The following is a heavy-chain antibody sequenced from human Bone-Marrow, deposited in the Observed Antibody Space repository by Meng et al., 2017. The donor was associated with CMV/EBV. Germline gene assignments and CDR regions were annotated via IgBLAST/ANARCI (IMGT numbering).Heavy chain of an antibody. CDR2: INTYNGNT. CDR1: GYTFNTHS. V-gene: IGHV1-18*01. Sequence: CKASGYTFNTHSINWVRQAPGQGLEWMGWINTYNGNTKFAQKFQGRVTLTTDSSPTTAFMELRSLRSDDTAVYYCARDEANWGFCDLWGRGTLVTVSS. J-gene: IGHJ2*01. D-gene: IGHD7-27*01. CDR3: ARDEANWGFCDL.